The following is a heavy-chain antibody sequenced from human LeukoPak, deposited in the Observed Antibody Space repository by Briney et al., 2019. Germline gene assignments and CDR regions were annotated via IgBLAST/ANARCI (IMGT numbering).Heavy chain of an antibody. D-gene: IGHD5-18*01. CDR2: VYYSGST. CDR1: GGSISSGGYY. CDR3: ARGGEIWLHFDY. J-gene: IGHJ4*02. Sequence: PSQTLSLTCTVSGGSISSGGYYWSWIRQHPGKGLEWIGYVYYSGSTYYNPSLKSRVTISVDTSKNQFSLKLSSVTAAETAVYYCARGGEIWLHFDYWGQGTLVTVSS. V-gene: IGHV4-31*03.